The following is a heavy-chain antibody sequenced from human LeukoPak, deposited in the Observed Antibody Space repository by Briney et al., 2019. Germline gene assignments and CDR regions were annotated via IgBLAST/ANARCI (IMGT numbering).Heavy chain of an antibody. CDR1: GFTFSSYA. J-gene: IGHJ4*02. CDR3: AKDTLGEVPAAPFDC. V-gene: IGHV3-23*01. Sequence: GGSLRLSCAASGFTFSSYAMRWVREAPGKGGEWVAAISSSGCSTYYADSVRGRFTISRDDSKNTLYLQMNSLRAEHTAVYYCAKDTLGEVPAAPFDCWGRRTLVTVSS. CDR2: ISSSGCST. D-gene: IGHD2-2*01.